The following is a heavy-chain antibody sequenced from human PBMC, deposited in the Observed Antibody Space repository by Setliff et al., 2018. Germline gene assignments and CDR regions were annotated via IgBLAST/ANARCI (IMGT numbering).Heavy chain of an antibody. CDR2: IKRDGREI. Sequence: PGGSLRLSCAASGFTFSSYWMSWVRQAPGKGLEWVANIKRDGREIYYVDSVKGRFTISRDNAKNSLYLQMNSLRAEDTAIYYCVRALAYYYMDVWGKGTTVTVSS. J-gene: IGHJ6*03. CDR1: GFTFSSYW. V-gene: IGHV3-7*01. CDR3: VRALAYYYMDV.